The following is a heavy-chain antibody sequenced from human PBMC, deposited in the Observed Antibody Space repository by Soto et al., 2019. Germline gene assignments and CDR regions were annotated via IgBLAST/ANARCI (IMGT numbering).Heavy chain of an antibody. Sequence: PGGSLRRSCAASGFTFSSYSMNWVRQAPGKGLEWVSYISSSSSTIYYADSVKGRFTISRDNAKNSLYLQMNSLRAEDTAVYYCARDERYCSGGSCVDDAFDIWGQGTMVTVSS. J-gene: IGHJ3*02. D-gene: IGHD2-15*01. CDR1: GFTFSSYS. V-gene: IGHV3-48*01. CDR2: ISSSSSTI. CDR3: ARDERYCSGGSCVDDAFDI.